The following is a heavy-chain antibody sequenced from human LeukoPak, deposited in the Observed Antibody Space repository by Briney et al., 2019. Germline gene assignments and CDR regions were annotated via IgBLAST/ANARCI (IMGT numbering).Heavy chain of an antibody. V-gene: IGHV3-66*01. J-gene: IGHJ3*02. CDR3: ARRCGGDCYAFDI. CDR1: GFTVSSNY. D-gene: IGHD2-21*02. Sequence: QAGGSLRLSCAASGFTVSSNYMSWVRQAPGKGLEWVSVIYSGGSTYYADSVKGRFTISRDNAKNSLYLQMNSLRAEDTAVYYCARRCGGDCYAFDIWGQGTMVTVSS. CDR2: IYSGGST.